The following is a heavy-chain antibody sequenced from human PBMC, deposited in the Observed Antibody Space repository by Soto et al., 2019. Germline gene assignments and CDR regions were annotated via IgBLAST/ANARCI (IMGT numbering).Heavy chain of an antibody. J-gene: IGHJ4*02. CDR3: ARASTTVTALDY. CDR2: IYHSGST. CDR1: GGSISSSSYY. Sequence: SETLSLTCTVSGGSISSSSYYWSWIRQPPGKGLEWIGYIYHSGSTYYNPSLKSRVTISVDRSKNQFSLKLSSVTAADTAVYYCARASTTVTALDYWGQGTLVTVS. V-gene: IGHV4-30-2*01. D-gene: IGHD4-17*01.